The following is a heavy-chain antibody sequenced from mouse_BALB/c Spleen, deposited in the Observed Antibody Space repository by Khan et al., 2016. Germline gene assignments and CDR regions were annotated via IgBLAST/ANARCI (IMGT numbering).Heavy chain of an antibody. CDR2: ISYSGST. Sequence: EVQLVESGPGLVKPSQSLSLTCTVTGYSITSDYAWNWIRQFPGNKLEWMGYISYSGSTSYNPSLKSRISITRDTSKNQFFLQLNSVTTEDTATYYCASPSSWFAYWGQGTLVTVSA. V-gene: IGHV3-2*02. J-gene: IGHJ3*01. CDR1: GYSITSDYA. CDR3: ASPSSWFAY.